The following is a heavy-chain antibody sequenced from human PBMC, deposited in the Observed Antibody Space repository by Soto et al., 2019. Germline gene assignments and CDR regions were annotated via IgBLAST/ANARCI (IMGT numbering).Heavy chain of an antibody. CDR2: INPKSGGT. CDR1: GYSFTDYH. Sequence: ASVKVSCKASGYSFTDYHIHWVRQAPGQGLEWLGRINPKSGGTSTAQKFQGWVTMTTDTSISTASMELTRLTSDDTAIYYCARGDSTDCSNGVCSFFYNHDMDVWAQGTTVTVSS. J-gene: IGHJ6*02. CDR3: ARGDSTDCSNGVCSFFYNHDMDV. V-gene: IGHV1-2*04. D-gene: IGHD2-8*01.